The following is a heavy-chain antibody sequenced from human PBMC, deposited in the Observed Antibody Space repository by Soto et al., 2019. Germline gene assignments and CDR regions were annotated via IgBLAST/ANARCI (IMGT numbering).Heavy chain of an antibody. J-gene: IGHJ4*02. D-gene: IGHD1-1*01. Sequence: ASVKVSCKASGYTFINYYLHWVRLAPGQGLEWLGMINPSSGDTTSAQKFQARVAMTRGSSPRTVDLDLSSLRSDDTAVYYCARSTDRYYFDYWGQGTLVTVSS. CDR1: GYTFINYY. V-gene: IGHV1-46*01. CDR3: ARSTDRYYFDY. CDR2: INPSSGDT.